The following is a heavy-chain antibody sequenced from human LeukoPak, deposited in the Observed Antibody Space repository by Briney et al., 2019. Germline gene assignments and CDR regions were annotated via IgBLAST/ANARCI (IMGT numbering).Heavy chain of an antibody. Sequence: SESLSLTCTVSGGSISSSSYYWGWIRQPPGKGLEWIGSIYYSGSTYYNPSLKSRVTISVDTSKNQFSLKLSSVTAADTAVYYCAYSQAAPESHAFDIWGQGTMVTVSS. V-gene: IGHV4-39*01. J-gene: IGHJ3*02. CDR1: GGSISSSSYY. D-gene: IGHD1-14*01. CDR3: AYSQAAPESHAFDI. CDR2: IYYSGST.